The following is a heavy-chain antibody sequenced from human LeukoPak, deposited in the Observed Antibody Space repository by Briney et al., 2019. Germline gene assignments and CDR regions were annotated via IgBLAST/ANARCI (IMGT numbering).Heavy chain of an antibody. CDR2: IYYSGST. D-gene: IGHD2-2*01. CDR1: GGSFSGYY. CDR3: ARDVVPAAMGGFDY. V-gene: IGHV4-34*01. J-gene: IGHJ4*02. Sequence: SETLSLTCAVYGGSFSGYYWSRIRQPPGKGLEWIGSIYYSGSTYYNPSLKSRVTISVDTSKNQFSLKLSSVTAADTAVYYCARDVVPAAMGGFDYWGQGTLVTVSS.